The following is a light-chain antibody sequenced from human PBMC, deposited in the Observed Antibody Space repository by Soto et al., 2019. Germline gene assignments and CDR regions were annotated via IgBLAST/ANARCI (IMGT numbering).Light chain of an antibody. CDR3: SSYTSSSTTPYV. V-gene: IGLV2-14*01. J-gene: IGLJ1*01. CDR2: EVI. CDR1: SSDIGAYNY. Sequence: QSALTQPASVSGSPGQSITISCTGTSSDIGAYNYVSWYRQHPGKAPKLMIYEVINRTSGVSNRFSGSKSGNTASLTISALQAEDEADYYCSSYTSSSTTPYVFGTGTKLTVL.